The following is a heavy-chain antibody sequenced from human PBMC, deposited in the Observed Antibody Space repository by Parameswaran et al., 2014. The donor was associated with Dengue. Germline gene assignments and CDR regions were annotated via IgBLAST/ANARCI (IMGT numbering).Heavy chain of an antibody. Sequence: WVRQAPGQGLEWMGRVDPEDGETIYVEKFQGRVTIIADTSTDTAYMELSSLRSEDTAVYYCASGLPIDYWGQGTLVTVSS. CDR2: VDPEDGET. J-gene: IGHJ4*02. CDR3: ASGLPIDY. V-gene: IGHV1-69-2*01. D-gene: IGHD3/OR15-3a*01.